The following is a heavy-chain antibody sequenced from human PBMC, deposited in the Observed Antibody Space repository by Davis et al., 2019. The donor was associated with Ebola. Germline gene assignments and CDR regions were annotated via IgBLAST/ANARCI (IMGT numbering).Heavy chain of an antibody. CDR2: ISSSSSTI. D-gene: IGHD4-17*01. CDR3: ATDYGFYYYYGMDV. J-gene: IGHJ6*04. CDR1: GFTFSSYS. Sequence: GESLKISCAASGFTFSSYSMNWVRQAPGKGLEWVSSISSSSSTIYYADSVKGRFTISRDNAKNSLYLQMNSLRDEDTAVYYCATDYGFYYYYGMDVWGKGTTVTVSS. V-gene: IGHV3-48*02.